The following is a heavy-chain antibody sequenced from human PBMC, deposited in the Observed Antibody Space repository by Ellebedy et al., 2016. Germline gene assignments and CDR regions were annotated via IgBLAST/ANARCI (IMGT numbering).Heavy chain of an antibody. D-gene: IGHD2-21*01. CDR2: IIPIFGTA. V-gene: IGHV1-69*13. Sequence: SVKVSCXASGCTFSSYAISWVRQAPGQGLEWMGGIIPIFGTANYAQKFQGRVTITADESTSTAYMELSSLRSEDTAVYYCAREAYSGDFDYWGQGTLVTVSS. CDR1: GCTFSSYA. J-gene: IGHJ4*02. CDR3: AREAYSGDFDY.